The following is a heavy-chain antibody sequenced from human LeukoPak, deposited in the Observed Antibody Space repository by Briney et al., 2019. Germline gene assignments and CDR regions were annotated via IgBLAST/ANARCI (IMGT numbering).Heavy chain of an antibody. CDR2: IDVGSGNT. CDR1: GFTFTSSA. J-gene: IGHJ6*03. V-gene: IGHV1-58*02. Sequence: SVKVSCKASGFTFTSSAMQWVRQARGQRLEWIGWIDVGSGNTNYAQKFQERVTITRDMSTSTAYMELSSLRSEDTAVYYCAALRPPLNSYGYYYYYYMDVWGKGTTVTVSS. CDR3: AALRPPLNSYGYYYYYYMDV. D-gene: IGHD5-18*01.